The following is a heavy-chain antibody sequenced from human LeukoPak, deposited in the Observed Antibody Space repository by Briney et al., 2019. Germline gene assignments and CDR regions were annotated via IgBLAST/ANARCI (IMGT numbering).Heavy chain of an antibody. V-gene: IGHV3-33*06. CDR3: AKSSSPYYYYYYMDV. CDR1: GFTFSSVG. Sequence: PGGSLRLSCAPSGFTFSSVGMHWVRQAPGKGLEWVAVIWYDGSNKYYADSVKGRFTISRDNSKNTLYLQMNSLRAEDTAVYYCAKSSSPYYYYYYMDVWGKGTTVTVSS. D-gene: IGHD2-2*01. J-gene: IGHJ6*03. CDR2: IWYDGSNK.